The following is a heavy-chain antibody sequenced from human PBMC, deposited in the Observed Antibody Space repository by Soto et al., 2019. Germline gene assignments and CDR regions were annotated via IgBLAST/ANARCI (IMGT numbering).Heavy chain of an antibody. Sequence: SETLSLTCAVSGHSISSGFYYWGWIRQPPGKGLEWIGSMYHSGGTYYNPSPKSRVTMSVDTSKNQLSLKLTSLTAADTAVYYCARYGYSYSMRFFDKWGQGTRVTVSS. CDR3: ARYGYSYSMRFFDK. J-gene: IGHJ4*02. CDR1: GHSISSGFYY. D-gene: IGHD5-18*01. V-gene: IGHV4-38-2*01. CDR2: MYHSGGT.